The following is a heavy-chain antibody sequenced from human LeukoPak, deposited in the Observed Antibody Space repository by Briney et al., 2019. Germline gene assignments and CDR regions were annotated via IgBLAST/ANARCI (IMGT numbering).Heavy chain of an antibody. Sequence: ASVKVSCKASGYTFTGYYMHWVRQAPGQGLEWMGWINPNSGGTNYEQKFQGRVTMTRDTSISTDYMELSRLRSDDTAVYYCARDGGYCSSTSCPRHFDYWGQGTLVTVSS. D-gene: IGHD2-2*01. CDR3: ARDGGYCSSTSCPRHFDY. V-gene: IGHV1-2*02. J-gene: IGHJ4*02. CDR1: GYTFTGYY. CDR2: INPNSGGT.